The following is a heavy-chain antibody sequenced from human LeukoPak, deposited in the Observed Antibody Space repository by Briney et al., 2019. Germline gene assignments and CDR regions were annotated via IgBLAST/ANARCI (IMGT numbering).Heavy chain of an antibody. J-gene: IGHJ4*02. CDR3: ARESDSSGD. CDR2: IHGNGGRT. CDR1: GFTFSHYV. V-gene: IGHV3-23*01. D-gene: IGHD3-22*01. Sequence: GGSLRLSCAASGFTFSHYVMTWVRQAPGKGLEWVSAIHGNGGRTYYADSVKGRFIISRDNSKNTLYLQMNSLRAEDTAVYYCARESDSSGDWGQGTLVTVSS.